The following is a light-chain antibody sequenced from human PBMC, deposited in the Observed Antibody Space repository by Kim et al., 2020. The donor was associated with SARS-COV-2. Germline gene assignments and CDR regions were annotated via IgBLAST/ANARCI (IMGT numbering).Light chain of an antibody. CDR3: GTWDNGLSAVV. V-gene: IGLV1-51*01. J-gene: IGLJ2*01. CDR2: DNN. Sequence: QSALTQPPSVSAAPGQKVTISCSGSNSNIGDNYVSWYQQFPGTVPKPLIYDNNKRPSGIPDRFSGSKSGTSATLGITGLQTGDEADFYCGTWDNGLSAVVFGGGTQLTVL. CDR1: NSNIGDNY.